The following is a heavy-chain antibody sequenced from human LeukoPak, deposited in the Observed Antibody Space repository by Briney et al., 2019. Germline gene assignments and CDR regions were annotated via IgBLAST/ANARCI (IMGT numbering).Heavy chain of an antibody. J-gene: IGHJ5*02. V-gene: IGHV6-1*01. Sequence: SQTLSLTCAISGDSVSNNSAAWNWIRQSPSRGLEWLGRTYYRSKWYNDYAVSVKSRININPDTSKNQFSLQLNSVTPEDTAVYYCARYAVAGTENWFDPWGQGTLVTVSS. D-gene: IGHD6-19*01. CDR3: ARYAVAGTENWFDP. CDR1: GDSVSNNSAA. CDR2: TYYRSKWYN.